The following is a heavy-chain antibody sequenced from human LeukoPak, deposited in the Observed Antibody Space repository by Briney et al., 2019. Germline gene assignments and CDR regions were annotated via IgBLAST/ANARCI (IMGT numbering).Heavy chain of an antibody. CDR2: ISNSGSTI. CDR3: ARGFLTAFDI. CDR1: GFPLYFYE. D-gene: IGHD3-10*01. V-gene: IGHV3-48*03. J-gene: IGHJ3*02. Sequence: GGSLSLSCAASGFPLYFYEMMWVRQAPGEGRVWVLYISNSGSTIYYADCVKGRFTISRDNAKNSLYLQMNSLRAEDTAVYYCARGFLTAFDIWGQGTMVTVSS.